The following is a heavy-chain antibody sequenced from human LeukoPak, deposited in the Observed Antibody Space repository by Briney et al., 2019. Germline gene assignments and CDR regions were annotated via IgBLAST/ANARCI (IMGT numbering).Heavy chain of an antibody. CDR1: GGSISNYY. CDR3: ARRPDSSGWKRWFDP. V-gene: IGHV4-59*08. Sequence: SETLSLTCTVSGGSISNYYWSWMRQPPGKGLEWIGYIYYSGSTSYNPSLKSRVTISVDTSKNQFSLKLTSVTAADTAVYYCARRPDSSGWKRWFDPWVQGTLVTVSS. D-gene: IGHD3-22*01. J-gene: IGHJ5*02. CDR2: IYYSGST.